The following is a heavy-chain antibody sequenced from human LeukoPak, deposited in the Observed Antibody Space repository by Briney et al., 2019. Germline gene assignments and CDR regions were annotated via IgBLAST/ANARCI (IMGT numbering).Heavy chain of an antibody. V-gene: IGHV3-48*02. Sequence: PGGSLRLSCAASGFTFSSYSMNWVRQAPGKGLEWVSYIGSSGNTMYYADSVEGRFTISRDNAKNSLYLQMNSLRDEDTAVYYCTSTIGAGGTSLDYWGQGTLVTVSP. J-gene: IGHJ4*02. D-gene: IGHD6-13*01. CDR3: TSTIGAGGTSLDY. CDR2: IGSSGNTM. CDR1: GFTFSSYS.